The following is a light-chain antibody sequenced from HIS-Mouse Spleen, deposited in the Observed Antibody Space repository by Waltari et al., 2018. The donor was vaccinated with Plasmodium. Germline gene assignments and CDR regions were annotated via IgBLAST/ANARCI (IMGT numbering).Light chain of an antibody. CDR1: ALPKQS. CDR3: YSTDSSGNHRV. Sequence: SYELTQPPSVSVSPGQTPRITCSGDALPKQSAYLYQQKSGQAPVLVIYEDSKRPSGIPERFSGSSSGTMATLTISGAQVEDEADYYCYSTDSSGNHRVFGGGTKLTVL. CDR2: EDS. J-gene: IGLJ3*02. V-gene: IGLV3-10*01.